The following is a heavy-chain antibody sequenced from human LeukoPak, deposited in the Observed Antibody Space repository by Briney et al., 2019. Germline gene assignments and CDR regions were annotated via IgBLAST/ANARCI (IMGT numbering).Heavy chain of an antibody. CDR3: AKDXGLVGATIFDY. V-gene: IGHV3-23*01. D-gene: IGHD1-26*01. J-gene: IGHJ4*02. CDR2: ISGSGGST. CDR1: GFTFSSYA. Sequence: GGSRRLSCAASGFTFSSYAMSWVRQAPGKGLEWVSAISGSGGSTYYADSVKGRFTISRDNSKNTLYLQMNSLRAEDTSAYYCAKDXGLVGATIFDYXGQGTLVTVSS.